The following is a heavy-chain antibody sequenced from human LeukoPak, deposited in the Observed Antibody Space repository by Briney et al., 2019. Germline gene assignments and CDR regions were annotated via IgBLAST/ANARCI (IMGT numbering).Heavy chain of an antibody. CDR1: GFSLSSYF. Sequence: PGGSLRLSCSAYGFSLSSYFMIWARQPPGKGVEWVSVISTIGDEIHYADSVNARFTISRDNSKNTLSLQMNSLRPDATAIYYCAIYQQHPILGSDYWGQGTLVTVSS. J-gene: IGHJ4*02. D-gene: IGHD2-2*01. CDR2: ISTIGDEI. V-gene: IGHV3-23*01. CDR3: AIYQQHPILGSDY.